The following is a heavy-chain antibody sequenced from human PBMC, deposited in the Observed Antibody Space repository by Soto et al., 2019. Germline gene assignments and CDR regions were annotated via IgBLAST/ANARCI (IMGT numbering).Heavy chain of an antibody. Sequence: EVQLVESGGGLVKPGGSLRLSCAASGITFSSYSMNWVRQAPGKGLEWVSSISSSSSYIYYADSVKGRFTISRDNAKNSLYLQMNSLRAEDTAVYYCAREEAILWVDYWGQGTLVTVSS. V-gene: IGHV3-21*01. J-gene: IGHJ4*02. CDR1: GITFSSYS. CDR3: AREEAILWVDY. CDR2: ISSSSSYI. D-gene: IGHD2-21*01.